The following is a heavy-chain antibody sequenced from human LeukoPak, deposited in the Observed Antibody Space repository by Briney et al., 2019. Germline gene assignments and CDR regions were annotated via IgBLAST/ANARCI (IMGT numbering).Heavy chain of an antibody. Sequence: GRSLRLSCAATGFSFEDYGMHWVRQPPGKGLEWVSGISWNGGSTDYADSVKGRFTISRDNAKNSLYLQLSSLRPEDTALYYCSKHMSATNTYYFYVLDLGGQATTVTVS. J-gene: IGHJ6*02. CDR1: GFSFEDYG. D-gene: IGHD1-26*01. CDR2: ISWNGGST. CDR3: SKHMSATNTYYFYVLDL. V-gene: IGHV3-9*01.